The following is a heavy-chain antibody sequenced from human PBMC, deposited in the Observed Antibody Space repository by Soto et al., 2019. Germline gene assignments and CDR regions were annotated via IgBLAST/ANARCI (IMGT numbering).Heavy chain of an antibody. CDR2: IYYSGST. CDR3: ARAQDYGDYAFYSSWFDP. J-gene: IGHJ5*02. CDR1: GGSISSGGYY. V-gene: IGHV4-31*03. Sequence: PSETLSLTCTVSGGSISSGGYYWSWIRQHPGKGLEWIGYIYYSGSTYYNPSLKSRVTISVDTSKNQFSLKLSSVTAADTAVYYCARAQDYGDYAFYSSWFDPWGQGTLVTVSS. D-gene: IGHD4-17*01.